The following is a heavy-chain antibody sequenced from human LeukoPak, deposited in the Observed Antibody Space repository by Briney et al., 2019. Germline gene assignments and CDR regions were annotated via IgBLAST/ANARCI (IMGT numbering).Heavy chain of an antibody. CDR1: GFMFSSNW. V-gene: IGHV3-7*03. CDR3: AKWAARGNGLPRSYFDD. D-gene: IGHD4-23*01. J-gene: IGHJ4*02. Sequence: PGGFLRLSCAASGFMFSSNWMSWVRLAPGKGLEWVANIKEDGTETYYVDSVKGRFTISRDNSKNTLYLQMNSLRVEDTAVYYCAKWAARGNGLPRSYFDDWGQGTLVTVSS. CDR2: IKEDGTET.